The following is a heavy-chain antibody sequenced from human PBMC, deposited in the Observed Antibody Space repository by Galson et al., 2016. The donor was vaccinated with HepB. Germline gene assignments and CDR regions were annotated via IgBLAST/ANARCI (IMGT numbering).Heavy chain of an antibody. D-gene: IGHD3-10*01. CDR2: LPSENNIK. J-gene: IGHJ4*02. Sequence: SLRLSCAVSVVTFSSLSMNWVRQAPGKGLEWVSYLPSENNIKHYADSVRGRFTISRDNAKNSLYLQMNSPRVEDTDVYYCACNRRGVFLLDCWGQGILVTVSA. CDR3: ACNRRGVFLLDC. V-gene: IGHV3-48*01. CDR1: VVTFSSLS.